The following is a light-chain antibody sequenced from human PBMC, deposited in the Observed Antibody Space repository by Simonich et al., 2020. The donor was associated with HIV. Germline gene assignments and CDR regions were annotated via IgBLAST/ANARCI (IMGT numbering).Light chain of an antibody. CDR2: AAS. Sequence: IQLTQSPSFLSASVGDRITITCRASQGISSYLAWYQQKPGKAPKLLIYAASTLQSGVPSRFSGRGSGTEFTRTISSLQPDDFATYYCQQYNSYSTWTFGQGTKVEIK. CDR1: QGISSY. CDR3: QQYNSYSTWT. V-gene: IGKV1-9*01. J-gene: IGKJ1*01.